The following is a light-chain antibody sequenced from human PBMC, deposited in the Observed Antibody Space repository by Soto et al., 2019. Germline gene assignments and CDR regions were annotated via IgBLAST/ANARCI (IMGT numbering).Light chain of an antibody. CDR3: ASWDDSLKGVV. CDR1: NSNIGSHT. CDR2: SNN. Sequence: QPVLTQPPSASGTPGQRVTISCSGSNSNIGSHTVNWYQQLPGTAPKLLIYSNNQRPSGVPDRFSGSKSGTSASLAISGLQSEDEADYYCASWDDSLKGVVFGGGTKLTVL. J-gene: IGLJ3*02. V-gene: IGLV1-44*01.